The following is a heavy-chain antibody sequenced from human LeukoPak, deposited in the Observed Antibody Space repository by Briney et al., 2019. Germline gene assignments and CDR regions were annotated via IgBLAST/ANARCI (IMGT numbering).Heavy chain of an antibody. CDR2: ISAYNGNT. J-gene: IGHJ6*02. CDR1: GYTFTSYD. V-gene: IGHV1-18*01. Sequence: AASVKVSCKASGYTFTSYDINWVRQATGQGLEWMGWISAYNGNTNYAQKLQGRVTMTTDTSTSTAYMELRSLRSDDTAVYYCARDLGIAVAGRPHHGMDVWGQGTTVTVSS. CDR3: ARDLGIAVAGRPHHGMDV. D-gene: IGHD6-19*01.